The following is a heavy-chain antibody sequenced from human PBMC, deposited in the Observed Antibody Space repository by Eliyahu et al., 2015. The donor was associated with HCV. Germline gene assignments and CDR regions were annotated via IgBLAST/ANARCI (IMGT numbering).Heavy chain of an antibody. CDR1: GFTFXXYD. J-gene: IGHJ5*02. CDR3: ARGALTFGELLWPWFDP. Sequence: EVQLVESGGGLVQPGGSLRLSCAASGFTFXXYDMPWVRRXTGKGLEWVSGIGTAGDTYYAGSVKGRFTISRENAKNSLYLQMNSLRAGDTAVYYCARGALTFGELLWPWFDPWGQGTLVTVSS. V-gene: IGHV3-13*04. D-gene: IGHD3-10*01. CDR2: IGTAGDT.